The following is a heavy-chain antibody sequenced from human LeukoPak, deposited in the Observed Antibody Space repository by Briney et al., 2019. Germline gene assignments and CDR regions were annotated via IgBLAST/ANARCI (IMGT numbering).Heavy chain of an antibody. Sequence: SQTLSLTYAISGDSVSINSAAWNGVRQSPSGGLEWLGRTYYRYKWYNDYAVSVKSRIAINPDTSKNQFSLQLNSVTPEDTAVYFCARTSYYDSSGSYRDAFDIWGQGTVVSVSS. D-gene: IGHD3-22*01. CDR3: ARTSYYDSSGSYRDAFDI. V-gene: IGHV6-1*01. J-gene: IGHJ3*02. CDR2: TYYRYKWYN. CDR1: GDSVSINSAA.